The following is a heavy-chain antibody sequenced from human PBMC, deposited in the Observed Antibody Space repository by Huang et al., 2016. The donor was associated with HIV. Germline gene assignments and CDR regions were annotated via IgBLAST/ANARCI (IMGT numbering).Heavy chain of an antibody. D-gene: IGHD2-21*02. Sequence: QVQLVQSGSELKKPGASVKVSCKASGYIFTNYGVHWVRQAPGQGLEWMGLSKTNTGSPRYAQGFTGWFAFTLDTAVNTAYLQISSLKAEDSAIYYCVRVRRVTDTHCVADCNTLEIFDIWGQGTMVTVSA. CDR3: VRVRRVTDTHCVADCNTLEIFDI. V-gene: IGHV7-4-1*02. CDR2: SKTNTGSP. CDR1: GYIFTNYG. J-gene: IGHJ3*02.